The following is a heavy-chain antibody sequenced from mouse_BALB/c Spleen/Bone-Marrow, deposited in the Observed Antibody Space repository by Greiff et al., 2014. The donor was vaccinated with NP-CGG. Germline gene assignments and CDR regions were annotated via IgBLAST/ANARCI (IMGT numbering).Heavy chain of an antibody. V-gene: IGHV1S132*01. D-gene: IGHD5-1*01. J-gene: IGHJ4*01. CDR2: IFTGGVSI. Sequence: QVQLQQSGAELVKPGASVTLSCKTSGYTFTSYWVQWVRQWPGQGLEWIGEIFTGGVSIYYTAKFEGKAALTIDNSSRTAYMNHSSLPPEDSGVNYCGSRRVRPAMDYWGQGTPVTVS. CDR3: GSRRVRPAMDY. CDR1: GYTFTSYW.